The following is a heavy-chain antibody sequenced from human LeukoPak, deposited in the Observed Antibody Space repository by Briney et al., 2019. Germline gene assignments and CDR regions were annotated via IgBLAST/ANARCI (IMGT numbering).Heavy chain of an antibody. CDR3: ARGAYSSSSDYFDY. CDR2: IYYSGST. V-gene: IGHV4-31*03. J-gene: IGHJ4*02. CDR1: GGSISSGGYY. Sequence: SETLSLTCTVSGGSISSGGYYWSWLRQHPGKGLEWIGYIYYSGSTYYNPSLKSRVTISVDTSKNQFSLKLSSVTAADTAVYYCARGAYSSSSDYFDYWGQGTLVTVSS. D-gene: IGHD6-13*01.